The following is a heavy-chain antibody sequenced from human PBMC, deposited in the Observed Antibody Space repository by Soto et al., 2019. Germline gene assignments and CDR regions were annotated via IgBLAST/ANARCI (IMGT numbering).Heavy chain of an antibody. CDR3: AKDLRPGLVVPTKRGFDP. V-gene: IGHV3-53*01. Sequence: GGSLRLSCAASGFTVSSKYMSWVRQAPGKGLEWVSTTSIGGNTDFADSVRGRFTVSRDNSKNTLYLQMTNLRAEDAAIYFCAKDLRPGLVVPTKRGFDPWGQGSRVTVSS. D-gene: IGHD3-10*01. CDR2: TSIGGNT. J-gene: IGHJ5*02. CDR1: GFTVSSKY.